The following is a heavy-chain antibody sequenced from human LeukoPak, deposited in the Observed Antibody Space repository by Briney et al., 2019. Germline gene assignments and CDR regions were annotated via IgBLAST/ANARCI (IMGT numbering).Heavy chain of an antibody. CDR1: GFSFSSYA. Sequence: GGSLRLSCAASGFSFSSYAMTWVRQAPGKGLEWVSTISGSGVTTYYADSVKGRFTISRDNAKNSLYLQMNSVRAEDTAVYYCARSNGIVAVIKSAVAYYFDYWGQGTLVTVSS. J-gene: IGHJ4*02. V-gene: IGHV3-23*01. CDR2: ISGSGVTT. D-gene: IGHD3-22*01. CDR3: ARSNGIVAVIKSAVAYYFDY.